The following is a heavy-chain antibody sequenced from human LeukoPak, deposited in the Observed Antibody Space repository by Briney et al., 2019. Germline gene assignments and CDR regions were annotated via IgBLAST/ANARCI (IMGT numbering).Heavy chain of an antibody. CDR3: ARDQSNSWFENWFDP. D-gene: IGHD6-13*01. CDR1: GGSISRHY. J-gene: IGHJ5*02. V-gene: IGHV4-59*11. CDR2: IYYTEST. Sequence: SETLSLTCTVSGGSISRHYWSWIRQTPGKGLEWIGYIYYTESTSYNPSLKTRVTISLDTSKNQFSLTLSSVTAADTAVYYCARDQSNSWFENWFDPWGQGTLVTASS.